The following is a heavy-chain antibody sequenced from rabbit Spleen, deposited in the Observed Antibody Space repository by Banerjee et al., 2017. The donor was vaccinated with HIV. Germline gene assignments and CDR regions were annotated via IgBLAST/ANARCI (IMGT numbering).Heavy chain of an antibody. Sequence: QLEESGGGLARPGASRTLPAKASGFSSGTGYYIPWVRQAPGKGLEWIGYIDPVFGSTYYATWVNGRFTISSHNAQNTLYLQLNSLTAADTATYFCVRDTWHFKLWGPGTLVTVS. CDR3: VRDTWHFKL. CDR1: GFSSGTGYY. J-gene: IGHJ4*01. CDR2: IDPVFGST. D-gene: IGHD3-1*01. V-gene: IGHV1S7*01.